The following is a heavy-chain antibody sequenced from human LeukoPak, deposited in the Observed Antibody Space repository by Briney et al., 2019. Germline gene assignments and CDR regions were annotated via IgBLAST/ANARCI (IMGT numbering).Heavy chain of an antibody. CDR1: GYTFTGYC. D-gene: IGHD6-19*01. CDR2: INPKSGGT. CDR3: ARGRGGWYQPIFDY. V-gene: IGHV1-2*02. Sequence: GASVKVSCKASGYTFTGYCVHWVRQAPGQGLEWMGWINPKSGGTNYAQKFQGRVTMTRDTSISTTYMELSRLRSDDTAVYYCARGRGGWYQPIFDYWGQGTLVTVSS. J-gene: IGHJ4*02.